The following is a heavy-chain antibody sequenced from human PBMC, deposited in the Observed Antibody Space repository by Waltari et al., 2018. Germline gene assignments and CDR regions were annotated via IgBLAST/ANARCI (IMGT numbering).Heavy chain of an antibody. J-gene: IGHJ6*02. Sequence: QLELQESGPGLVKPSETLSLTCIVSGASISISSRDYWGWIRQPPGKGLEWIGSIYSGGATHYNPSLTSRVTLSVDTSKNQFSLRLRSVTAADTAVYYCARVLRFPVPLMDVWGQGTTVTVSS. CDR1: GASISISSRDY. D-gene: IGHD3-3*01. V-gene: IGHV4-39*01. CDR2: IYSGGAT. CDR3: ARVLRFPVPLMDV.